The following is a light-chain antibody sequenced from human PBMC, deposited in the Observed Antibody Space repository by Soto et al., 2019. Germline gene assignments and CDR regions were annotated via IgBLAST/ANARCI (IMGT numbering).Light chain of an antibody. CDR2: GAS. CDR1: QSVSSN. CDR3: QQYNNWPYT. J-gene: IGKJ2*01. V-gene: IGKV3-15*01. Sequence: EIVMTQSPATLAMSPGERAALSCRASQSVSSNFAWYQQKPGQAPRLLIYGASSRATGTPARFSGSGSGTEFTLTISSLQSEDFAVYYCQQYNNWPYTFGLGTKLEMK.